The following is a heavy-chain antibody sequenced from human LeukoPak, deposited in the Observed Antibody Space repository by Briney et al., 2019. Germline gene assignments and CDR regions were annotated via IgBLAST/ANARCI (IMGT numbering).Heavy chain of an antibody. D-gene: IGHD5-12*01. V-gene: IGHV4-59*01. Sequence: SETLSLTRTVSGGSITSNYWTWIRQPPGKGLEWIAYMYYSGTTNCNPSLKSRVTMSVDTSKNQFSLKLSSVTAADTAVYYCARARYSGYVIDYWGQGTLVTVSS. CDR1: GGSITSNY. CDR2: MYYSGTT. CDR3: ARARYSGYVIDY. J-gene: IGHJ4*02.